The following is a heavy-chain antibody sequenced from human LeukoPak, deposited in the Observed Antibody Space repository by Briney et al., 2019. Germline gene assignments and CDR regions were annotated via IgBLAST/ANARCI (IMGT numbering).Heavy chain of an antibody. V-gene: IGHV3-23*01. CDR2: VSGSGDST. J-gene: IGHJ4*02. D-gene: IGHD3-10*01. CDR1: GFTFSSYA. CDR3: AKSYNYGSGSYYNHFGS. Sequence: PGGSLRLSCAASGFTFSSYAMSWVRQAPGKGLEWVSTVSGSGDSTYYADSVKGRFTLSRDNSKNTLSLQMNSLRAEDTALYYCAKSYNYGSGSYYNHFGSWGQGTLVTVSS.